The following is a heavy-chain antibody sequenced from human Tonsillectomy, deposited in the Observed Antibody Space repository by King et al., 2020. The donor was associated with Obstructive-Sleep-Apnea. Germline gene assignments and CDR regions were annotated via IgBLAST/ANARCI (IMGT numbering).Heavy chain of an antibody. CDR2: ITGSGGST. CDR3: ARDKVYYDSSGPSRYFDL. CDR1: GFTFSIHA. D-gene: IGHD3-22*01. V-gene: IGHV3-23*04. J-gene: IGHJ2*01. Sequence: EVQLVESGGGLVQPGGSLRLSCAASGFTFSIHAMSWVRQAPGKGLEWVTSITGSGGSTYYADSVKGRLTISSDNSKNTLYVQMNSLRAEDTAVYYCARDKVYYDSSGPSRYFDLWGRGTLVTVSS.